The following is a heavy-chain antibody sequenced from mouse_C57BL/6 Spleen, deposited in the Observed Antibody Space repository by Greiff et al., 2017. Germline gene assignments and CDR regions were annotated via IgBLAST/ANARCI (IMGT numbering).Heavy chain of an antibody. CDR1: GYTFTSYG. CDR3: ARGDPCYFDY. D-gene: IGHD2-13*01. J-gene: IGHJ2*01. CDR2: IYPRSGNT. Sequence: QFQLQQSGAELARPGASVKLSCKASGYTFTSYGISWVKQRTGQGLEWIGEIYPRSGNTSYNEKFKGKATLTADKSSSTAYMELRSLTSEDSAVYFCARGDPCYFDYWGQGTTLTVSS. V-gene: IGHV1-81*01.